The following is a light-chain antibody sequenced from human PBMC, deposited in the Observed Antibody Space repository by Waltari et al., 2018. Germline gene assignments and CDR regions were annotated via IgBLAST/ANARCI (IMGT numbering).Light chain of an antibody. V-gene: IGLV2-14*03. CDR3: SSYTSSSTLVV. Sequence: QSALTQPVSVSGSPGQSITISCTGTSSDVGGYNYVSWYQQHPGKAPKLMIDDVTNRPPGVSNRFSGYKSGNTASLTISGLQAEDEAHYYCSSYTSSSTLVVFGGGTKLTVL. J-gene: IGLJ2*01. CDR1: SSDVGGYNY. CDR2: DVT.